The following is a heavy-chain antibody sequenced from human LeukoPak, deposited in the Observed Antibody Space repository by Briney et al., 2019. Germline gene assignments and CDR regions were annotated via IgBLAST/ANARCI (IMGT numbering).Heavy chain of an antibody. V-gene: IGHV4-59*01. Sequence: PPETLSLTCTVTGGSISSYYWSWIRQPPGKGLEWIGYIYYSGSTNYNPSLKSRVTISVDTSKNQFSLKLSSVTAADTAVYYCARVLYCGGDCLAFDIWGQGTMVTVSS. CDR2: IYYSGST. CDR3: ARVLYCGGDCLAFDI. J-gene: IGHJ3*02. D-gene: IGHD2-21*02. CDR1: GGSISSYY.